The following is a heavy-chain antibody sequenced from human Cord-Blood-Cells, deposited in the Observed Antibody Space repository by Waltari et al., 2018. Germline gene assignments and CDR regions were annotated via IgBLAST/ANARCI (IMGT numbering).Heavy chain of an antibody. CDR3: ARGGYIVVVPAAIAYFQH. CDR1: GGSFSGYY. D-gene: IGHD2-2*02. Sequence: QVQLQQWGAGLLKPSETLSLTCAVYGGSFSGYYWSWSRQPPGKGLELIGEINHSGSTNYNPSLKSRVTISVDTSKNQFSLKLSSVTAADTAVYYCARGGYIVVVPAAIAYFQHWGQGTLVTVSS. J-gene: IGHJ1*01. V-gene: IGHV4-34*01. CDR2: INHSGST.